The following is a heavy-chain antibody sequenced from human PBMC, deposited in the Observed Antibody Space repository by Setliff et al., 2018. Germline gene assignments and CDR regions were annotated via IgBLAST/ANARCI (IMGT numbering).Heavy chain of an antibody. V-gene: IGHV4-4*07. CDR3: ARDNTIVGATDY. CDR2: LHTSGTT. J-gene: IGHJ4*02. Sequence: SETLSLTCTVSGDSISSYYWSWIRQPAGEGLEWIGRLHTSGTTVYNPSLKGRVTISADTSTNHFPLKLTSVTAADTAVYYCARDNTIVGATDYWGQGALVTVSS. CDR1: GDSISSYY. D-gene: IGHD1-26*01.